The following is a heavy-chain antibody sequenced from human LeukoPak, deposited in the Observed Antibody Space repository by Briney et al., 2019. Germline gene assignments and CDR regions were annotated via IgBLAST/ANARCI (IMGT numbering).Heavy chain of an antibody. D-gene: IGHD4-17*01. CDR1: GYTFTSYG. CDR2: ISAYNGNT. J-gene: IGHJ2*01. Sequence: ASVKVSCKASGYTFTSYGISWVRQAPGQGLEWMGWISAYNGNTNYSQKLQGRVTMTTDTSTSTAYMELRSLRSDDTAVYYCARDLHVSDYGDYSRSLDWYFDLWGRGTLVTVSS. V-gene: IGHV1-18*01. CDR3: ARDLHVSDYGDYSRSLDWYFDL.